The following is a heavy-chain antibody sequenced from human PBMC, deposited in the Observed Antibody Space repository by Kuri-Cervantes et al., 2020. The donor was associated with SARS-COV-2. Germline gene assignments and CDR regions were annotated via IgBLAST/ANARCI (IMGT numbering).Heavy chain of an antibody. J-gene: IGHJ5*02. CDR2: VSDSGGGT. CDR1: GLPFSSYA. D-gene: IGHD1-14*01. V-gene: IGHV3-23*01. Sequence: GESLKISCAASGLPFSSYAMSWVRQAPGKGLEWVSSVSDSGGGTYYADSVKGRFTISRDNSKNTLYLQMNSLRAEDTAVYYCAQGSDSTRWMKALRITTGPFDPWGQGTLVTVSS. CDR3: AQGSDSTRWMKALRITTGPFDP.